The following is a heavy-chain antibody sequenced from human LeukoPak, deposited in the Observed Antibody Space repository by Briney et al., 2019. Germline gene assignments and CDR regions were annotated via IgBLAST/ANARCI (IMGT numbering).Heavy chain of an antibody. J-gene: IGHJ4*02. CDR3: AKGYYYDSSGYYSKSNYFDY. CDR1: GFTFSSYG. CDR2: ISWNSGSI. Sequence: GGSLRLSCAASGFTFSSYGMHWVRQAPGKGLEWASGISWNSGSIGYADSVKGRFTISRDNAKNSLYLQMNSLRAEDTALYYCAKGYYYDSSGYYSKSNYFDYWGQGTLVTVSS. D-gene: IGHD3-22*01. V-gene: IGHV3-9*01.